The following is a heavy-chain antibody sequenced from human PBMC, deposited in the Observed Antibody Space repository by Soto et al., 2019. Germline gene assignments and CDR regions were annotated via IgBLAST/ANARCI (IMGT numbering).Heavy chain of an antibody. J-gene: IGHJ4*02. CDR3: VRTSLVVVAATREDY. D-gene: IGHD2-15*01. CDR2: SNSDGSST. V-gene: IGHV3-74*01. CDR1: GFTFSSYW. Sequence: EVQLVESGGGLVQPGGSLRLSCAASGFTFSSYWMHWVRQAPGKGLVWVSRSNSDGSSTSYADSVKGRFTISRDNAKNTLYLQMNSLRAEDTAVYYCVRTSLVVVAATREDYWGQGTLVTVSS.